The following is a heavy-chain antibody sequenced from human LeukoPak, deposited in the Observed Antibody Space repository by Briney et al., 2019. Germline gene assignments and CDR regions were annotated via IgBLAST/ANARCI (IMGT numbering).Heavy chain of an antibody. V-gene: IGHV1-8*01. CDR2: MNPNSGNT. CDR1: GYTFTSYD. CDR3: ARGFRGGMVRGVIVYYYYGMDV. J-gene: IGHJ6*02. D-gene: IGHD3-10*01. Sequence: ASVKVSCRASGYTFTSYDINWVRQATGQGLEWMGWMNPNSGNTGYAQKFQGRVTMTRNTSISTAYMELSSLRSEDTAVYYCARGFRGGMVRGVIVYYYYGMDVWGQGTTVTVSS.